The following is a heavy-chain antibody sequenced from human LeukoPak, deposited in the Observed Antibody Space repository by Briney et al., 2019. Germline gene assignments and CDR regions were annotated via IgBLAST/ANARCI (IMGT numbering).Heavy chain of an antibody. V-gene: IGHV3-23*01. J-gene: IGHJ6*02. CDR3: AKDLLWFGALDV. CDR1: GFTFSSYA. D-gene: IGHD3-10*01. CDR2: ISGSGGST. Sequence: GGSLRLSCAASGFTFSSYAMSWARQAPGKGLEWVSAISGSGGSTYYADSVKGRFTISRDNSKNTLYLQMNSLRTEDTALYYCAKDLLWFGALDVWGQGTTVTVSS.